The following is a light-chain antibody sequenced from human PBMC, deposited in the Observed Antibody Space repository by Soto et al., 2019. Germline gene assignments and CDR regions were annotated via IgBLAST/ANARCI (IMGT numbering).Light chain of an antibody. Sequence: QSALTQPPSASGSPGQSVTIFCTGTSSDVGYYNFVSWYQQHPGNAPKLMIYDVDKRPSGVPDRFSGSKSGNTASLTVSGLQAEDEADYYCSSYAGTNNLLFGGGTKVTVL. CDR3: SSYAGTNNLL. CDR1: SSDVGYYNF. CDR2: DVD. V-gene: IGLV2-8*01. J-gene: IGLJ2*01.